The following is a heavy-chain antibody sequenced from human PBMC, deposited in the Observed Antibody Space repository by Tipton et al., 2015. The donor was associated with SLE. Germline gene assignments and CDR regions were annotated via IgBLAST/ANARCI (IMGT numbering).Heavy chain of an antibody. CDR2: LYSRGSA. CDR1: GGSISSGSHW. V-gene: IGHV4-39*07. CDR3: ARVFWRYDSGGPLGGFDL. Sequence: TLSLTCTVSGGSISSGSHWWGWIRQPPGKGPEWIGTLYSRGSAYSNPSLQSRVTLSMDTSKNQFSLRLRSVTAADTALYYCARVFWRYDSGGPLGGFDLWGQGAMVTVSS. D-gene: IGHD3-22*01. J-gene: IGHJ3*01.